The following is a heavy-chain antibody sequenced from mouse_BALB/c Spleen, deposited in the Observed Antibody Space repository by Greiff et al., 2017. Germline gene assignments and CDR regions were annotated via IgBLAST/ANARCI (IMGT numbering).Heavy chain of an antibody. V-gene: IGHV5-6-5*01. CDR1: GFTFSSYA. CDR2: ISSGGST. J-gene: IGHJ3*01. CDR3: ARGGTTATGFAY. Sequence: DVKLVESGGGLVKPGGSLKLSCAASGFTFSSYAMSWVRQTPEKRLEWVASISSGGSTYYPDSVKGRFTISRDNARNILYLQMSSLRSEDTAMYYCARGGTTATGFAYWGQGTLVTVSA. D-gene: IGHD1-2*01.